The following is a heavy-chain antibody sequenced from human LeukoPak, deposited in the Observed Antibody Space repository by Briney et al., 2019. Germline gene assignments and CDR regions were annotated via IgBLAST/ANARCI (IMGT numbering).Heavy chain of an antibody. CDR1: GFIFNNYG. J-gene: IGHJ4*02. CDR2: ISNDGGGT. V-gene: IGHV3-23*01. D-gene: IGHD6-19*01. CDR3: ARSEGPSVAGRNDY. Sequence: PGGSLRLSCAASGFIFNNYGLIWVRHAPGKGLEWVSAISNDGGGTNYADFVKGRFTISRDNSKNTLFLQMNSLRAEDTAVYYCARSEGPSVAGRNDYWGQGTLVTVSS.